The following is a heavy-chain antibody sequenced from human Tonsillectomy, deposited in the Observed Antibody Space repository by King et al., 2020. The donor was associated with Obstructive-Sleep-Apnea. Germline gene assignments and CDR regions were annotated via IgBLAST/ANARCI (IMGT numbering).Heavy chain of an antibody. CDR3: AKGPAQQLVPNYFDY. Sequence: VQLVESGGGLVQPGGSLRLSCAASGFTFRNFAMTWVRQAPGKGLEWVSAIGASGGSTYSADSAKGRFTISRDNSKNTLYLQMNSLRAEDTALYYCAKGPAQQLVPNYFDYWGQGTLVTVSS. V-gene: IGHV3-23*04. CDR1: GFTFRNFA. J-gene: IGHJ4*02. CDR2: IGASGGST. D-gene: IGHD6-13*01.